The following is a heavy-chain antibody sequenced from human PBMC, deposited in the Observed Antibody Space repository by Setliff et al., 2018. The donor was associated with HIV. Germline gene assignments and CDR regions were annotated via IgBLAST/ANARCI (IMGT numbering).Heavy chain of an antibody. CDR1: GGSISSDSYS. V-gene: IGHV4-61*02. CDR3: ARHSPSDY. CDR2: IHTSGST. Sequence: SETLSLTCTVSGGSISSDSYSWTWIRQPAGEGLEWIGRIHTSGSTNYNPSLKSRVTISVDTSKNQFSLKLSSVTAADTAVYYCARHSPSDYWGQGTLVTVSS. J-gene: IGHJ4*02.